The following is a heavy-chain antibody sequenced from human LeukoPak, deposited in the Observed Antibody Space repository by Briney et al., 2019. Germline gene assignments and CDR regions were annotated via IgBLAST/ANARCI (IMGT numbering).Heavy chain of an antibody. V-gene: IGHV3-15*01. Sequence: GRSLRLSCAASGFTFSNAWMSWVRQAPGKGLEWVGRIKSKTDGGTTDYAAPVKGRFTISRDDSKNTLYLQMNSLKTEDTAVYYCTTETPIAAAGTVYLGWFDPWGQGTLVTVSS. CDR2: IKSKTDGGTT. CDR3: TTETPIAAAGTVYLGWFDP. CDR1: GFTFSNAW. J-gene: IGHJ5*02. D-gene: IGHD6-13*01.